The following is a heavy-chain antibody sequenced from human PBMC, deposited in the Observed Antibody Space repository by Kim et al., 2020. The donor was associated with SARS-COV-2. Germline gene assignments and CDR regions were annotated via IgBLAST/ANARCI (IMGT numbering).Heavy chain of an antibody. CDR1: GFTFSSCA. Sequence: GGSLRLSCAASGFTFSSCAIHWVRQAPGKGLEWVAVISYDGSNKNYADSVKGRFTISRDNSKNTLYLQMNSLRAEDTALYSCARDPWSHLLGLTCSYYGMDVWGQGTTVAVSS. D-gene: IGHD7-27*01. CDR2: ISYDGSNK. J-gene: IGHJ6*02. CDR3: ARDPWSHLLGLTCSYYGMDV. V-gene: IGHV3-30-3*01.